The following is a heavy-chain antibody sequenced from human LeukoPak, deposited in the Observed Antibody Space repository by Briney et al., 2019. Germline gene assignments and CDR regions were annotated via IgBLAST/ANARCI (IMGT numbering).Heavy chain of an antibody. CDR1: GGSISSYY. J-gene: IGHJ6*03. V-gene: IGHV4-4*07. CDR3: ARSGGGRDMYYYYYYMDV. CDR2: IYTSGST. Sequence: SETLSLTCTVSGGSISSYYWSWIRQPAGKGLEWIGRIYTSGSTNYNPSLKSRVTMSVDTSKNQFSLKLSSVTAADTAVYYCARSGGGRDMYYYYYYMDVWGKGTTVTVSS. D-gene: IGHD2-15*01.